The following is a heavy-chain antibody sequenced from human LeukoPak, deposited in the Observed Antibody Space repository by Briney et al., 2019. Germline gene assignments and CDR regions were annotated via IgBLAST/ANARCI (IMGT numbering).Heavy chain of an antibody. CDR1: GFTFSSYS. Sequence: VGSLRLSCAASGFTFSSYSMNWVRQAPGKGLEWVSYISSSSSTIYYADSVKGRFTISRDNAKNSLYLQMNSLRAEDTAVYYCARGTTTYYYYMDVWGKGTTVTVSS. V-gene: IGHV3-48*01. J-gene: IGHJ6*03. D-gene: IGHD4-11*01. CDR2: ISSSSSTI. CDR3: ARGTTTYYYYMDV.